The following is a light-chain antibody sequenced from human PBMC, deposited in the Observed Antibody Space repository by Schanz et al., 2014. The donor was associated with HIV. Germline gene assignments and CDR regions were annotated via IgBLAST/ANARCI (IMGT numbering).Light chain of an antibody. J-gene: IGLJ2*01. CDR3: GTWDSSLSAEVV. CDR2: GTH. Sequence: QSVLTQPPSVSAAPGQRVTISCSGSAFNVGQNYVSWYQQLPGTAPKLLIYGTHDRLSEIPDRFSGSKTGTSATLAIVGLQTGDEADYYCGTWDSSLSAEVVFGGGTKLTVL. V-gene: IGLV1-51*01. CDR1: AFNVGQNY.